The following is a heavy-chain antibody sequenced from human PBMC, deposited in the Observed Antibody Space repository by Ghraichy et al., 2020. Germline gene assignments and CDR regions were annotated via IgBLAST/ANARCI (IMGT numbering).Heavy chain of an antibody. J-gene: IGHJ6*02. Sequence: GGSLRLSCTASGFSFSDYAMSWVRQAPGKGLEWVGLISSNAYGRTIEYAASVKGRFTISRDDSKSIAYLQMNSLKTEETAVYYGGITTYYYYGMDVWGQGTTGTVAS. V-gene: IGHV3-49*04. CDR1: GFSFSDYA. CDR2: ISSNAYGRTI. CDR3: GITTYYYYGMDV. D-gene: IGHD3-10*01.